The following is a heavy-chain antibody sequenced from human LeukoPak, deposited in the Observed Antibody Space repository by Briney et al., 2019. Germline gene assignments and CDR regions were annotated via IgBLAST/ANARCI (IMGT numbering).Heavy chain of an antibody. CDR1: GLTFSNYW. J-gene: IGHJ4*02. CDR3: ARVPRGSDSGY. Sequence: PGGSLRLSCAVSGLTFSNYWMSRVRQGPGKGLEWVANINEDGSHTEYVGSMKGRVTISRDNAKSSLYLQLNSLRAEDTALYYCARVPRGSDSGYWGQGTRVTVSS. D-gene: IGHD4-17*01. V-gene: IGHV3-7*01. CDR2: INEDGSHT.